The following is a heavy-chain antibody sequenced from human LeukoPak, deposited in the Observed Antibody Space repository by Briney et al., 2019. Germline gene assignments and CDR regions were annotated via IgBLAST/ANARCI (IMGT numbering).Heavy chain of an antibody. CDR3: ARAYNWNDCFDY. J-gene: IGHJ4*02. Sequence: ASVKVSCRASGYIFNTCYIHWVRQAPGQGLEWMGLINPSTGSTNYAQSFQGRVTVTRDTSTSTVYMELSGLRSEDAAIYFCARAYNWNDCFDYGGQGTPVTVS. CDR2: INPSTGST. V-gene: IGHV1-46*02. CDR1: GYIFNTCY. D-gene: IGHD1-20*01.